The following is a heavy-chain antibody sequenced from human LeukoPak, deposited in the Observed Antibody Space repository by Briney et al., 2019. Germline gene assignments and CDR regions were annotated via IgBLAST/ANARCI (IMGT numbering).Heavy chain of an antibody. V-gene: IGHV1-2*02. Sequence: ASVKVSCKTSGYTFTDYYTHWVRQAPGQGLEWMGWINPNSGETNSAQKFQGRVTMTGDTSISTAYMELSRLTSDDTAVYYCARDRDYSNTERGFDYWGQGTLVTVSS. CDR3: ARDRDYSNTERGFDY. CDR1: GYTFTDYY. J-gene: IGHJ4*02. D-gene: IGHD4-11*01. CDR2: INPNSGET.